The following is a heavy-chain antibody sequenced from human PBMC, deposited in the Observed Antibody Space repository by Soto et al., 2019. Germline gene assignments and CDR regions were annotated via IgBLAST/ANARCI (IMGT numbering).Heavy chain of an antibody. Sequence: EVQLLESGGGLVQPGGSLRLSCAASGFTFSSYAMKWVRQAPGKGLELRSLIGESGTPTYYSDSVKGRFTISRDNSGNTLFLERYSLRAENTAVYYCARYIPGVRYYGMDVWGQGTTVTVSS. CDR1: GFTFSSYA. D-gene: IGHD3-16*02. CDR2: IGESGTPT. V-gene: IGHV3-23*01. J-gene: IGHJ6*01. CDR3: ARYIPGVRYYGMDV.